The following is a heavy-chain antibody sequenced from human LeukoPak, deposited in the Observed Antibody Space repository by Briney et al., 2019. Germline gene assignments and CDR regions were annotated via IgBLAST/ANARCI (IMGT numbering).Heavy chain of an antibody. V-gene: IGHV4-39*07. CDR1: SGSISTSNYY. CDR2: IFYSGST. J-gene: IGHJ4*02. Sequence: ASETLSLTCTVSSGSISTSNYYWGWVRQPPGKALEWIGNIFYSGSTYYSPSLKSRVAISVDTSKNQFSLKLSSVTAADTAVYYCARAPLLRYFDWFPSFDYWGQGTLVTVSS. CDR3: ARAPLLRYFDWFPSFDY. D-gene: IGHD3-9*01.